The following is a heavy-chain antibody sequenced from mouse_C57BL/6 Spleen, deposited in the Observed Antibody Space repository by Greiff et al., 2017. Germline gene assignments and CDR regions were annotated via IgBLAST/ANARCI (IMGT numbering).Heavy chain of an antibody. CDR2: IDPSDSYT. J-gene: IGHJ4*01. CDR3: ARRDYYGSSSYAMDY. D-gene: IGHD1-1*01. V-gene: IGHV1-69*01. Sequence: QVQLKQPGAELVMPGASVKLSCKASGYTFTSYWMHWVKQRPGQGLEWIGEIDPSDSYTNYNQKFKGKSTLTVDKSSNTAYMQLSSLTSEDSAVYYCARRDYYGSSSYAMDYWGQGTSVTVSS. CDR1: GYTFTSYW.